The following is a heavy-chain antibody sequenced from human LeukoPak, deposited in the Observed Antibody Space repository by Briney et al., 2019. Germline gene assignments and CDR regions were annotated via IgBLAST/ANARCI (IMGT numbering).Heavy chain of an antibody. D-gene: IGHD5-12*01. V-gene: IGHV3-64D*09. J-gene: IGHJ4*02. Sequence: GGSLRLSCAASGFTFSSYAMHWVRQAPGKGPEYVSAISSNGGSTYYADSVKGRFTISRDNSKNTLYLQMSSLRAEDTAVYYCVKDVDIVATIFDYWGQGTLVTVSS. CDR1: GFTFSSYA. CDR3: VKDVDIVATIFDY. CDR2: ISSNGGST.